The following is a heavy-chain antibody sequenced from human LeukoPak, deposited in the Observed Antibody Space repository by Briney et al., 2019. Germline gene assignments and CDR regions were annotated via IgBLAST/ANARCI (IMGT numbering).Heavy chain of an antibody. CDR1: GGTFSSYA. CDR3: AREVVNDFWSGDDYYYYYYMDV. D-gene: IGHD3-3*01. J-gene: IGHJ6*03. Sequence: SVKVSCKASGGTFSSYAISWVRQAPGQGLEWMGRIIPIFGTENYAQKFQGRVTITTDESTSTAYMELSSLRSEDTAVYYCAREVVNDFWSGDDYYYYYYMDVWGKGTTVTVSS. V-gene: IGHV1-69*05. CDR2: IIPIFGTE.